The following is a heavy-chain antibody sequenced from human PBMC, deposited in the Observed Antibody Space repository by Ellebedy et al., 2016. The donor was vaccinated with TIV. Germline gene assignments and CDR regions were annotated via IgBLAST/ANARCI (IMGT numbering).Heavy chain of an antibody. J-gene: IGHJ2*01. CDR1: GFTFSSFA. CDR3: AKDGSGSYVRWYFDL. V-gene: IGHV3-23*01. CDR2: ISGSGGST. D-gene: IGHD1-26*01. Sequence: GGSLRLSCGASGFTFSSFAMSWVRQAPGKGLEWVSAISGSGGSTYYADSVKGRFTISRDNSKYTLYLQMSSLRAEDTAIYYCAKDGSGSYVRWYFDLWGRGTLVTVSS.